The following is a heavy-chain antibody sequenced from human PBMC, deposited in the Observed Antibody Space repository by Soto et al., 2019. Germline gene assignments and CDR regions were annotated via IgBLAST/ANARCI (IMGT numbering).Heavy chain of an antibody. CDR2: IYYTGST. CDR3: ARAWGEAFDC. Sequence: QVQLQESGPGLVKPSETLSLTCTVSGGSISSYYWSWIRQPPGTGLEWIGYIYYTGSTNYNPSLTSRVTISVDTSRNQFSLKLSSVTAADTAVYYCARAWGEAFDCWGQGTVVTVSP. J-gene: IGHJ4*02. V-gene: IGHV4-59*01. CDR1: GGSISSYY. D-gene: IGHD3-16*01.